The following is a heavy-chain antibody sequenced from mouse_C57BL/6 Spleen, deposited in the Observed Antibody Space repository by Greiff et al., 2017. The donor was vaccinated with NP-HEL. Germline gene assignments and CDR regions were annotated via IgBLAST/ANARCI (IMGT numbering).Heavy chain of an antibody. D-gene: IGHD2-3*01. V-gene: IGHV1-55*01. CDR2: IYPGDGDT. CDR1: GYTFTSYW. Sequence: QVQLQQPGAELVKPGASVKMSCKASGYTFTSYWITWVKQRPGQGLEWIGDIYPGDGDTNYNGKFKGKATLTADKSSSTAYMQLSSLTSEDSAVYFCATYEGYFDYWGQGTTLTVSS. CDR3: ATYEGYFDY. J-gene: IGHJ2*01.